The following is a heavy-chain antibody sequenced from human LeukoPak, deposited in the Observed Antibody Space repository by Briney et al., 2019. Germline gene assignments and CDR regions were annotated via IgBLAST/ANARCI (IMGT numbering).Heavy chain of an antibody. CDR3: ATRYRGAIRGGAFDV. Sequence: PSETLSLTCTVSGGSISSSAYYWGWIRQPPGKGLEWIGSIYYSGSTYYNSSLKSRVTVYVDTSKNQFSLKLSSVTAADTAIYYCATRYRGAIRGGAFDVWGQGTMVTVS. J-gene: IGHJ3*01. V-gene: IGHV4-39*01. D-gene: IGHD1-26*01. CDR1: GGSISSSAYY. CDR2: IYYSGST.